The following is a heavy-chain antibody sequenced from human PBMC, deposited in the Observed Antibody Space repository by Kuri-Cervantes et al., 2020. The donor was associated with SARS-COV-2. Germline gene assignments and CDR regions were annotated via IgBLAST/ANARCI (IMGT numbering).Heavy chain of an antibody. V-gene: IGHV3-21*01. J-gene: IGHJ6*02. D-gene: IGHD6-13*01. CDR1: GFTFSSYS. CDR3: ARALGYSSSLHGGDFSYYYYGMDV. Sequence: GGSLRLSCAASGFTFSSYSMNWVRQAPGKGLEWVSSISSSSSYIYYADSVKGRFTISRDNAKNSLYLQMNSLRAEDTAVYYCARALGYSSSLHGGDFSYYYYGMDVWGQGTTVTVSS. CDR2: ISSSSSYI.